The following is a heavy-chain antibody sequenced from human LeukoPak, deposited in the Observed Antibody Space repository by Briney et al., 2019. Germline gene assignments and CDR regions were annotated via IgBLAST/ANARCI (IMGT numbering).Heavy chain of an antibody. V-gene: IGHV4-34*01. CDR2: INHSGST. J-gene: IGHJ4*02. D-gene: IGHD5-18*01. Sequence: SETLSLTCAVYGGSFSGYYWSWIRQPPGKGLEWIGEINHSGSTNYNPSLKSRVTISVDTSKNQFSLKLSSVTAADTAVYYCARGGGYSYGYYAYFDYWGQGTLVTVSS. CDR3: ARGGGYSYGYYAYFDY. CDR1: GGSFSGYY.